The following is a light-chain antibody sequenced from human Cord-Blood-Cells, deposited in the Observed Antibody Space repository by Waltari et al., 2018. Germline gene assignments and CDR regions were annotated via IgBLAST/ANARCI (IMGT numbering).Light chain of an antibody. CDR3: SSYTSSSTLV. V-gene: IGLV2-14*01. CDR2: EVS. CDR1: SRDVGGYEY. Sequence: SARTKPVPVSGSLGQSVTIASTGTSRDVGGYEYVPWYQKHPGKAPKLMIYEVSNRPAGVSNRFSGSKSGNTACLTISRLQAEDEADYYCSSYTSSSTLVFGGGTKLTVL. J-gene: IGLJ2*01.